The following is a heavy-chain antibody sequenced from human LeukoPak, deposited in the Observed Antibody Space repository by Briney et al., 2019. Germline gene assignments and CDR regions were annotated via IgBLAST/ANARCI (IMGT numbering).Heavy chain of an antibody. CDR1: GGSISSSSYY. Sequence: SETLSLTCTVSGGSISSSSYYWGWIRQPPGKGLEWIGSIYYSGSTYYNPSLKSRVTISVGTSKNQFSLKLSSVTAADTAVYYCARHGYSSSWYVLDWFDPWGQGTLVTVSS. V-gene: IGHV4-39*01. D-gene: IGHD6-13*01. CDR2: IYYSGST. J-gene: IGHJ5*02. CDR3: ARHGYSSSWYVLDWFDP.